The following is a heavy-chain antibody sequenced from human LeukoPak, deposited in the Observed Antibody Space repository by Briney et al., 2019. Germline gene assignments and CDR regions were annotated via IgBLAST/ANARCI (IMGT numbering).Heavy chain of an antibody. CDR3: ARDRGIAAAVPFDY. D-gene: IGHD6-13*01. V-gene: IGHV4-59*01. CDR1: SGSISSYY. CDR2: IYYSGST. J-gene: IGHJ4*02. Sequence: SETLSLTCTVSSGSISSYYWSWIRQPPGKGLEWVGYIYYSGSTNYNPSLKSRVTISVDTSKNQFSLKLNSVTAADTAVYYCARDRGIAAAVPFDYWGQGTLVTVSS.